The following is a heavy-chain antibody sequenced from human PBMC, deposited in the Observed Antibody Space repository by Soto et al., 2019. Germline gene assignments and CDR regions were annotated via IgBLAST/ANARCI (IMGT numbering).Heavy chain of an antibody. Sequence: AGGSLRLSCAASGFTFSSYWMSWVRQAPGKGLEWVANIKQDGSEKYYVDSVKGRFTISRDNAKNSLYLQMNSLRAEDTAVYYCARETIFGVRIYYCMDVWGKGTTVTVSS. D-gene: IGHD3-3*01. CDR2: IKQDGSEK. V-gene: IGHV3-7*01. J-gene: IGHJ6*03. CDR3: ARETIFGVRIYYCMDV. CDR1: GFTFSSYW.